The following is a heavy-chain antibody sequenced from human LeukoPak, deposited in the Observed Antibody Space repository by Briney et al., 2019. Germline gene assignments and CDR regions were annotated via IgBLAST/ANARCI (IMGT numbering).Heavy chain of an antibody. V-gene: IGHV3-7*01. D-gene: IGHD1-1*01. CDR2: IKEDGSEK. CDR1: GFTFSSYS. J-gene: IGHJ4*02. Sequence: GGSLRLSCAASGFTFSSYSMNWVRQAPGMGLEWVATIKEDGSEKYYVDSVKGRFTISRDNAKNSLYLQMNSLRAEDTAVYYCATPASRTVDCWGQGTLVTVSS. CDR3: ATPASRTVDC.